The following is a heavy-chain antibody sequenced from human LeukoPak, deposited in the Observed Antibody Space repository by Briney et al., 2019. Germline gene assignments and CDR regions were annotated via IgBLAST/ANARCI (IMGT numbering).Heavy chain of an antibody. V-gene: IGHV1-24*01. CDR2: FDPEDGET. Sequence: ASVKVSCKASGYTFTGYYMHWVRQAPGKGLEWMGGFDPEDGETIYAQKFQGRVTMTEDTSTDTAYMELSSLRSEDTAVYYCATYITMIVVVKTYDYWGQGTLVTVSS. D-gene: IGHD3-22*01. J-gene: IGHJ4*02. CDR3: ATYITMIVVVKTYDY. CDR1: GYTFTGYY.